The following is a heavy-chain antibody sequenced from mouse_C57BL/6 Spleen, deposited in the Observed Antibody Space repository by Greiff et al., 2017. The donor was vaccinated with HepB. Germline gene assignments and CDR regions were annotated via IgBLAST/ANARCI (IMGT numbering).Heavy chain of an antibody. CDR2: ISYDGSN. Sequence: EVQLQESGPGLVKPSQSLSLTCSVTGYSITSGYYWNWIRQFPGNKLEWMGYISYDGSNNYNPSLKNRISITRDTSKNQFFLKLNSVTTEDTATYYCARHYGSSYVYFDVWGTGTTVTVSS. CDR1: GYSITSGYY. V-gene: IGHV3-6*01. CDR3: ARHYGSSYVYFDV. D-gene: IGHD1-1*01. J-gene: IGHJ1*03.